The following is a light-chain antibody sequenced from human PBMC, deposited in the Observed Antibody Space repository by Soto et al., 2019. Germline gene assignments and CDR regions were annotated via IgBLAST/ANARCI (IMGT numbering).Light chain of an antibody. CDR2: GAS. Sequence: QSPGTLSLSPGKRATLPCRASQSISSSYLAWYQQRPGQAPRLLIYGASSRATGIPDRFSGSGSGTEFTLTISRLEPEDFAVYYCQQYGSSSWTFGQGTKVDI. V-gene: IGKV3-20*01. J-gene: IGKJ1*01. CDR1: QSISSSY. CDR3: QQYGSSSWT.